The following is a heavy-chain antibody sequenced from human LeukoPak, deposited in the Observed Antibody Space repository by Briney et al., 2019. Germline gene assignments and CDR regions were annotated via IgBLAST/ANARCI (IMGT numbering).Heavy chain of an antibody. V-gene: IGHV1-8*01. CDR2: MNPSSGNS. CDR3: ARYYIEGRCFDY. D-gene: IGHD3-10*01. Sequence: ASVRVSCKASGYTFTSYDINWVRQATGQGPEWMGWMNPSSGNSGYAQKFQGRVTMTRDTSIRTAYMELSRLRSDDTAMYYCARYYIEGRCFDYWGQGTLVTVSS. CDR1: GYTFTSYD. J-gene: IGHJ4*02.